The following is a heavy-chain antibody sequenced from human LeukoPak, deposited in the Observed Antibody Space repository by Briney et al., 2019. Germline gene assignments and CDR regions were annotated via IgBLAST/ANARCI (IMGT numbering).Heavy chain of an antibody. V-gene: IGHV1-8*01. D-gene: IGHD6-13*01. J-gene: IGHJ5*02. CDR2: MNPNSGNT. CDR3: ARGGIAAEIEFDP. CDR1: GYTFTSYD. Sequence: ASVKVSCKASGYTFTSYDINWVRQATGQGLEWMGWMNPNSGNTGYAQKFQGRVTMTRNISISTDYMELSSLRSEETAVYYCARGGIAAEIEFDPWGQGTLVTVSS.